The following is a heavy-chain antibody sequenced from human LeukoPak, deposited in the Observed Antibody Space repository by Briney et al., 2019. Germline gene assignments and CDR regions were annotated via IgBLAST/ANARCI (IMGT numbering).Heavy chain of an antibody. D-gene: IGHD3-3*01. V-gene: IGHV3-30*04. Sequence: GGSLRLSCAASGFTFSNYAVHWVRQAPGKGLEWVALISYDGSYKYYADSVKGRFTISRDNSKNTLYLQMNSLRAEDTAVYYCASAPYYDFWSGYYGVDYWGRGTLVTVSS. CDR3: ASAPYYDFWSGYYGVDY. CDR2: ISYDGSYK. CDR1: GFTFSNYA. J-gene: IGHJ4*02.